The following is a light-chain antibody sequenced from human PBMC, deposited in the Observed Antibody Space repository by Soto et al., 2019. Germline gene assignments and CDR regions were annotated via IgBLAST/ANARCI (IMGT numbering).Light chain of an antibody. J-gene: IGKJ1*01. CDR1: QSVSTD. CDR3: QHYNNWPPWS. CDR2: GAS. V-gene: IGKV3-15*01. Sequence: EIVMTQSPATLSVSPGERATLSCRASQSVSTDLARYQQKPGQAPRLLIYGASTRATGIPARFSGSGSGTEFTLTISSLQSEDFAVYYCQHYNNWPPWSFGQGTKVENK.